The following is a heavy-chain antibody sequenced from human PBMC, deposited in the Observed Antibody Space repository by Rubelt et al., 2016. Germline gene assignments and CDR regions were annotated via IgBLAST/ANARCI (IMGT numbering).Heavy chain of an antibody. CDR3: ARGLGNYYGSGIIDY. J-gene: IGHJ4*02. CDR2: INHSGST. Sequence: QVQLQQWGAGLLKPSETLSLTCAVYGGSFSGYYWSWIRQPPGKGLEWIGEINHSGSTNYNPSLTGRGTISLETAKNQSSLKLGSVTAADTAVYYCARGLGNYYGSGIIDYWGQGTLVTVSS. CDR1: GGSFSGYY. V-gene: IGHV4-34*01. D-gene: IGHD3-10*01.